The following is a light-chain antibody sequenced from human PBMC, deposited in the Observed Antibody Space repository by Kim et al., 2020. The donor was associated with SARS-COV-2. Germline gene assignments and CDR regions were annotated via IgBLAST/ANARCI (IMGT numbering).Light chain of an antibody. CDR2: DVG. CDR3: TSYTTSSTLV. Sequence: QSALTQPASLSGSPGQSITISCTGTSSDIGYYNYVSWYQQHPGKAPKLIIYDVGYRPSGLSDRFSGSKSGNTASLTISGLLPEDEADYYCTSYTTSSTLVFGGGTQLTVL. CDR1: SSDIGYYNY. J-gene: IGLJ2*01. V-gene: IGLV2-14*03.